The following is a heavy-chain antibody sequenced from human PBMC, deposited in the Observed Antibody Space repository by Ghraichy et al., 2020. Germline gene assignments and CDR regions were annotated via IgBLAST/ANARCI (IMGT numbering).Heavy chain of an antibody. V-gene: IGHV3-30-3*01. CDR1: GFTFSSYA. Sequence: GGSLRLSCAASGFTFSSYAMHWVRQAPGKGLEWVAVISYDGSNKYYADAVKGRFTISRDNSKNALYLQMNSLRAEDTAVYYCAGGILTGYYRTDYWGQGTLVTDSS. CDR3: AGGILTGYYRTDY. D-gene: IGHD3-9*01. CDR2: ISYDGSNK. J-gene: IGHJ4*02.